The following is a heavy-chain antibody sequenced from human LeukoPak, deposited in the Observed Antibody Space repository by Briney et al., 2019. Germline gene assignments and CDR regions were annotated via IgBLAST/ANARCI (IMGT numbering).Heavy chain of an antibody. CDR3: AKDSLAYYYDSRGYVDY. CDR2: ISWNSGSI. CDR1: GFTFDDYA. Sequence: PGGSLRLSCAASGFTFDDYAMHWVRQAPGKGLEWVSGISWNSGSIGYADSVKGRFTISRDNAKNSLYLQMNSLRAEDTALYYCAKDSLAYYYDSRGYVDYWGQGTLVTVSS. V-gene: IGHV3-9*01. J-gene: IGHJ4*02. D-gene: IGHD3-22*01.